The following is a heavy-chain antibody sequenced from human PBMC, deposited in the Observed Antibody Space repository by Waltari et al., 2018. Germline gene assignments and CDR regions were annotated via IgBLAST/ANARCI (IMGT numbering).Heavy chain of an antibody. V-gene: IGHV1-69*05. J-gene: IGHJ6*03. D-gene: IGHD1-20*01. Sequence: QVQLVQSGAEVKKPGSSVKVSCKASGGTFSSYAISWVRQAPGQGLEWLGGIIPIFGTANYAQKFQGRVTMTTDESTSTAYMELSSLRSEDTAVYYCARGLVHNWNDVHYYYMDVWGKGTTVTVSS. CDR1: GGTFSSYA. CDR2: IIPIFGTA. CDR3: ARGLVHNWNDVHYYYMDV.